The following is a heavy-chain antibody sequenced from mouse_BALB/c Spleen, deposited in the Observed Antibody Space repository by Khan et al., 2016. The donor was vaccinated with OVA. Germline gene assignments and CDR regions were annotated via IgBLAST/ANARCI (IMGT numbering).Heavy chain of an antibody. J-gene: IGHJ1*01. V-gene: IGHV1-63*02. D-gene: IGHD3-1*01. CDR1: GYTFTNYW. Sequence: VQLQQSGTELIRPGTSVKMSCKASGYTFTNYWLGWVKQRPGHGLEWIGDIYPRGYYTNYNEKFKGKATLTVDTSCNTAYMQLSSLTSEDSTVYFCTRWATWFFDVWGAGTTVTVSS. CDR2: IYPRGYYT. CDR3: TRWATWFFDV.